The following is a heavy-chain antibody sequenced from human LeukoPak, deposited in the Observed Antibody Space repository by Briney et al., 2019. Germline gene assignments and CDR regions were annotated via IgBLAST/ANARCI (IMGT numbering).Heavy chain of an antibody. D-gene: IGHD3-22*01. Sequence: SGGSLRLSCAASGFTFNAYGIHWVRQAPGKGLEWVASISSDGSNEHYVDSVKGRFTISRDNSKNTVYLQVNSLRAEDTAMYYCAKDTFYYDSSGYHVFEYWGQGTLITVPS. CDR2: ISSDGSNE. V-gene: IGHV3-30*18. CDR3: AKDTFYYDSSGYHVFEY. J-gene: IGHJ4*02. CDR1: GFTFNAYG.